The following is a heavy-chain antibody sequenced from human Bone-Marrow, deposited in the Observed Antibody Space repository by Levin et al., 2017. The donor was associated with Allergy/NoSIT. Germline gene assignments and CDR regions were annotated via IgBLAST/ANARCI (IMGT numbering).Heavy chain of an antibody. CDR1: GYTFTSYA. CDR3: ARRRLTTVTHLYYYYYMDV. V-gene: IGHV7-4-1*02. D-gene: IGHD4-11*01. J-gene: IGHJ6*03. Sequence: AASVKVSCKASGYTFTSYAMNWVRQAPGQGLEWMGWINTNTGNPTYAQGFTGRFVFSLDTSVSTAYLQISSLKAEDTAVYYCARRRLTTVTHLYYYYYMDVWGKGTTVTVSS. CDR2: INTNTGNP.